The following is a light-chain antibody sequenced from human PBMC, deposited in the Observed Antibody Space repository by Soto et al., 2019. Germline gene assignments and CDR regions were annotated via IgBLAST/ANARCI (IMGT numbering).Light chain of an antibody. CDR1: QPVNSGY. Sequence: IVLTQSPGTLSLSPGEGATLSCRASQPVNSGYLAWYQQKPGQAPRLLMYGVSTRDTGIPDRFSGSGAGTDFTLTISRLEPGDFAVHYCQVYGSSPKTFGQGTKVEFK. CDR3: QVYGSSPKT. CDR2: GVS. V-gene: IGKV3-20*01. J-gene: IGKJ1*01.